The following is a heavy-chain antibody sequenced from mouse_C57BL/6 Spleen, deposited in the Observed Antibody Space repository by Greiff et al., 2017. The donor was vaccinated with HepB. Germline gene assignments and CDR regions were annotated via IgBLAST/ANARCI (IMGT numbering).Heavy chain of an antibody. Sequence: VQLQQSGAELVRPGTSVKVSCKASGYAFTNYLIERVKQRPGQGLEWIGVINPGSGGTNYNEKFKGKATLTADKSSSTAYMQLSSLTSEDSAVYFCARRGYYFDYWGQGTTLTVSS. J-gene: IGHJ2*01. CDR1: GYAFTNYL. D-gene: IGHD3-1*01. CDR2: INPGSGGT. CDR3: ARRGYYFDY. V-gene: IGHV1-54*01.